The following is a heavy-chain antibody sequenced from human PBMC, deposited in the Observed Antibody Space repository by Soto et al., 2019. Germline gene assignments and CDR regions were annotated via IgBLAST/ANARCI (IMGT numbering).Heavy chain of an antibody. Sequence: PXGSLRLSCAASGGTFSTYGMHWVRQAPSKGLDWVAVISYDENNKYYAYSVKGRFTISRDHSKNTLYLQMNSLRAEDTAVYYCAKDLGWQSTGNSYYYYGMDVWGQGPNVTVPS. V-gene: IGHV3-30*18. CDR1: GGTFSTYG. CDR3: AKDLGWQSTGNSYYYYGMDV. J-gene: IGHJ6*02. D-gene: IGHD1-7*01. CDR2: ISYDENNK.